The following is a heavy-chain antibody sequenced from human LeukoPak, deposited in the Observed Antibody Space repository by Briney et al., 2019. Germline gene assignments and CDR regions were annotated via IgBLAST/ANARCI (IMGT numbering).Heavy chain of an antibody. V-gene: IGHV3-30*04. D-gene: IGHD4-17*01. CDR3: ARDLYGDYYFDY. J-gene: IGHJ4*02. Sequence: GGSLRLSSAASGFTFSSYAMHWVRQAPGKGLEWVAVISYDGSNKYYADSVKGRFTISRDNSKNTLYLQMNSLRAEDTAVYYCARDLYGDYYFDYWGQGTLVTVSS. CDR2: ISYDGSNK. CDR1: GFTFSSYA.